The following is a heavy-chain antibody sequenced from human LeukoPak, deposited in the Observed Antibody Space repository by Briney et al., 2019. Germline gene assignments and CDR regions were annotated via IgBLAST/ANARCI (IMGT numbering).Heavy chain of an antibody. CDR1: GGTFSSYA. CDR2: IIPIFGTA. Sequence: ASVKVSCKASGGTFSSYAISWVRQAPGQGLEWMGGIIPIFGTANYAQKFQGRVTITTDESTSTAYMELSSLRSEDTAVYYCAHRGPAAPDHYYYYYMDVWGKGTTVTVSS. CDR3: AHRGPAAPDHYYYYYMDV. D-gene: IGHD2-2*01. V-gene: IGHV1-69*05. J-gene: IGHJ6*03.